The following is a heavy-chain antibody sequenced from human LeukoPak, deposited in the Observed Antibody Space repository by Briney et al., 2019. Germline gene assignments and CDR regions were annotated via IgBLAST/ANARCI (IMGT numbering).Heavy chain of an antibody. CDR3: ARPDIVATNYYYYGMDV. Sequence: ASVKVSCKASGGTFSSYAISWVRQAPGQGLEWMGGIIPIFGTANYAQKFQGRVTITADESTSTAYMEPSSLRSEDTAVYYCARPDIVATNYYYYGMDVRGQGTTVTVSS. V-gene: IGHV1-69*13. D-gene: IGHD5-12*01. CDR1: GGTFSSYA. CDR2: IIPIFGTA. J-gene: IGHJ6*02.